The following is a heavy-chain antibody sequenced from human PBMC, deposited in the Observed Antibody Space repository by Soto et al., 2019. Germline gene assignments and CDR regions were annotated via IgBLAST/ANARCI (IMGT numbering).Heavy chain of an antibody. CDR2: IKQDGSEK. CDR1: GFTFSSYW. D-gene: IGHD2-2*01. J-gene: IGHJ6*02. Sequence: GSLRLSCAASGFTFSSYWMSWVRQAPGKGLEWVANIKQDGSEKYYVDSVKGRFTISRDDAKNSLYLQMNSLRAEDTAVYYCARVACSSTSCQVGFYYGMDVWGQGTTVTVSS. CDR3: ARVACSSTSCQVGFYYGMDV. V-gene: IGHV3-7*01.